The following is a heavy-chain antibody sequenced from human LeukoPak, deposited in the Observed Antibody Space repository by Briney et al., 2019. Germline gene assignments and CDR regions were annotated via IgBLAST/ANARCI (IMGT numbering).Heavy chain of an antibody. J-gene: IGHJ6*02. V-gene: IGHV1-18*01. D-gene: IGHD6-13*01. Sequence: ASVKVSCTASGYTFTSYGISWVRQAPGQGLEWMGWISAYNGNTNYAQKLQGRVTMTTDTSTSTAYMELRSLRSDDTAVYYCARVASRSSSWYYYGMDVWGQGTTVTVSS. CDR2: ISAYNGNT. CDR3: ARVASRSSSWYYYGMDV. CDR1: GYTFTSYG.